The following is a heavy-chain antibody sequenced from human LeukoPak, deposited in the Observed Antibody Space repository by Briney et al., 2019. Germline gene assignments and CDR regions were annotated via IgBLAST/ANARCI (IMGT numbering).Heavy chain of an antibody. CDR3: AREGAGQQLAFDY. CDR2: ISSSSSYI. D-gene: IGHD6-13*01. Sequence: GGSLRLSCAASGFTFSSYGMHWVRQAPGKGLEWVSSISSSSSYIYYADSVKGRFTISRDNAKNSLYLQMNSLRAEDTAVYYCAREGAGQQLAFDYWGQGTLVTVSS. CDR1: GFTFSSYG. J-gene: IGHJ4*02. V-gene: IGHV3-21*01.